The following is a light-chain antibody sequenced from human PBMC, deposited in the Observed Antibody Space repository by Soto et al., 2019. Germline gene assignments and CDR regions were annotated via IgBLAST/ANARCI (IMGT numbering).Light chain of an antibody. J-gene: IGLJ1*01. CDR1: TSDIGASNF. CDR2: DIN. V-gene: IGLV2-14*01. Sequence: QSALTQPPSVSGSPGQSITVSCTGTTSDIGASNFVSWYRQHPGKAPKLMIYDINNRPSGVSNRFSGSKSGNTASLTISGLQAEDEADYYCVSYTTSASYVFGTGTKLTVL. CDR3: VSYTTSASYV.